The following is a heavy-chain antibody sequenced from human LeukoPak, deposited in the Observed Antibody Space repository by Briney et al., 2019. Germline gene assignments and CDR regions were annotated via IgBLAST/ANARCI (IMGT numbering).Heavy chain of an antibody. CDR1: GYTFTSYA. J-gene: IGHJ4*02. CDR3: ASAPYSSGRFDY. CDR2: INAGNGNT. D-gene: IGHD6-19*01. Sequence: GASVKVSCKASGYTFTSYAMHWVRQAPGQRLEGMGWINAGNGNTKYSQEFQGRVTITRDTSASTAYMELSSLRSEDMAVYYCASAPYSSGRFDYWGQGTLVTVSS. V-gene: IGHV1-3*03.